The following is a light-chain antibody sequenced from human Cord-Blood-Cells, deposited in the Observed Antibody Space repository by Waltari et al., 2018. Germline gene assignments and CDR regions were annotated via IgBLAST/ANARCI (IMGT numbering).Light chain of an antibody. Sequence: QSALPQPSSVSGSPGQSITISCTGTSSDVWSYHLVSWYQQHPGKAPNLMIYEGSKRPSGVSNRFSGSKSGNTASLTISGLQAEDEADYYCCSYAGSSTWVFGGGTKLTVL. CDR1: SSDVWSYHL. CDR3: CSYAGSSTWV. J-gene: IGLJ3*02. CDR2: EGS. V-gene: IGLV2-23*01.